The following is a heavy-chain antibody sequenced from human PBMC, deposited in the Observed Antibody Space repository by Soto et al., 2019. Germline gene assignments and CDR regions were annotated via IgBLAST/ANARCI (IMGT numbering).Heavy chain of an antibody. Sequence: VQLVESGGGLVQPGGSLRLSCAASGFTFSTYWMYWVRQTPGKGLVWVSRISSDGISTSYADSVKGRFTISRDNAKNTLYLQLNSLRAEDTAVYYCATGRYGSFHYWGQGTLVTVSS. V-gene: IGHV3-74*01. CDR2: ISSDGIST. J-gene: IGHJ4*02. CDR1: GFTFSTYW. D-gene: IGHD3-10*01. CDR3: ATGRYGSFHY.